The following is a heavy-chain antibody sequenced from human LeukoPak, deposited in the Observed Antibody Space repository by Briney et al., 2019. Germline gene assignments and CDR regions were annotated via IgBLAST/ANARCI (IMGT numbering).Heavy chain of an antibody. CDR3: ARDPLLAAFDI. D-gene: IGHD2-15*01. J-gene: IGHJ3*02. V-gene: IGHV1-2*02. CDR1: GYTFTGYY. CDR2: INPNSGGT. Sequence: ASVKVSCKASGYTFTGYYMHWVRQAPGQGLEWMGWINPNSGGTNYAQKFQGRVTMTRDTSISTAYMELSSLRSEDTAVYYCARDPLLAAFDIWGPGTMVTVSS.